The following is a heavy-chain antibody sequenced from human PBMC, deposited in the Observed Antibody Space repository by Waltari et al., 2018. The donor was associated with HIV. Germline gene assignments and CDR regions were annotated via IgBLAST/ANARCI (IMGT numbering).Heavy chain of an antibody. D-gene: IGHD6-13*01. CDR1: GGSFSGYY. V-gene: IGHV4-34*01. Sequence: QVQLQQWGAGLLKPSETLSLTCAVYGGSFSGYYWSWIRQPPGKGLEWIGEINHSGSTNYNPSLKSRVTISVDTSKNQFSLKLSSVTAADTAVYYCARERSTDSSSFWAGLNGVDPWGQGTLVTVSS. J-gene: IGHJ5*02. CDR3: ARERSTDSSSFWAGLNGVDP. CDR2: INHSGST.